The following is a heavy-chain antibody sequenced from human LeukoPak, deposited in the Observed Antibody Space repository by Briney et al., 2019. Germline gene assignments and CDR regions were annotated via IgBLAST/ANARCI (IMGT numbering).Heavy chain of an antibody. CDR1: GFTFDDYG. J-gene: IGHJ6*02. Sequence: PGGSLRLSCAASGFTFDDYGMNWLRQAPGKGLEWVSRINWNGGSTGYADSVKGRFTISRDNAKNSLYLQMNSLRAEDTALYHCARARMRSGSYYRLDYYYGMDVWGQGTTVTVSS. CDR2: INWNGGST. D-gene: IGHD3-10*01. CDR3: ARARMRSGSYYRLDYYYGMDV. V-gene: IGHV3-20*01.